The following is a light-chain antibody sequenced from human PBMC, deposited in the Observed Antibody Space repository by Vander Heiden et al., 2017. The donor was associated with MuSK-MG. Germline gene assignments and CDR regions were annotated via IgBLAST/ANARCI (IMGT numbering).Light chain of an antibody. CDR1: SSNIGSNT. V-gene: IGLV1-44*01. Sequence: QSVLTQPPSASGTPGQRVTISCSGSSSNIGSNTVNWYQQLPGTAPKLLIYSNNQRPSGVPDRFSGSKSGTSASLAISGLQSEDEADYYCAAWDDSLNGSVVFGGGTKLNGL. CDR2: SNN. J-gene: IGLJ2*01. CDR3: AAWDDSLNGSVV.